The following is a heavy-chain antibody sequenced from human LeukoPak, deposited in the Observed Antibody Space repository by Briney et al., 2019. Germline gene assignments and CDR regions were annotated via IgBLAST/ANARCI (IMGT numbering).Heavy chain of an antibody. CDR3: ARGGIVLLFDY. CDR2: INHSGST. Sequence: SETLSLTCAVYGGSFSGYYWSWIRQPPGKGLEWIGEINHSGSTNYNPSLKSRVTISVDTSKNQFSLKLSSVTAADTAVYYCARGGIVLLFDYWGQGTLVTVSS. CDR1: GGSFSGYY. J-gene: IGHJ4*02. D-gene: IGHD2-8*01. V-gene: IGHV4-34*01.